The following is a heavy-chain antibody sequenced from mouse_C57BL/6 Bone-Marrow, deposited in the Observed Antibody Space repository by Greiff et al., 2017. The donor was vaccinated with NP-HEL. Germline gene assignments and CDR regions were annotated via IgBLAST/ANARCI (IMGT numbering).Heavy chain of an antibody. Sequence: QVQLKQSGPGLVAPSQSLSITCTVSGFSLTSYGVHWVRQPPGKGLEWLVVIWSDGSTTYNSALKSRLSISKDNSKSQVFLKMNSLQTDDTAMYYCARPRGWLLPWFAYWGQGTLVTVSA. CDR2: IWSDGST. V-gene: IGHV2-6*03. J-gene: IGHJ3*01. CDR3: ARPRGWLLPWFAY. D-gene: IGHD2-3*01. CDR1: GFSLTSYG.